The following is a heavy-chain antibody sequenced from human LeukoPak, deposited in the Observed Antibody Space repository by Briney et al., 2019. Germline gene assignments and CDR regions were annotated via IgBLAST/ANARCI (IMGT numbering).Heavy chain of an antibody. CDR3: ARGGGGNSDSLTTYTGASLSFDY. CDR1: GFTLSSYA. V-gene: IGHV3-23*01. Sequence: GGSLRLSCVASGFTLSSYAMSWVRQAPGKGLQWVSSLGISGGYTWYAGSVKGRFTISRDSSKNTLYLQMNSLGAEDTAVYYCARGGGGNSDSLTTYTGASLSFDYWGQGALVTVSS. D-gene: IGHD4-23*01. CDR2: LGISGGYT. J-gene: IGHJ4*02.